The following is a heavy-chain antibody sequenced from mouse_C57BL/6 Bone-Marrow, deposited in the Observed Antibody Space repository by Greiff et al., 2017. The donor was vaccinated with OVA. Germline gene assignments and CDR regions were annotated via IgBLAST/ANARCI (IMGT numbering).Heavy chain of an antibody. V-gene: IGHV5-12*01. J-gene: IGHJ3*01. CDR3: ARHHYYGSSY. Sequence: EVKLMESGGGLVQPGGSLKLSCAASGFTFSDYYMSWVRQTPEKRLEWVAYISNGCGSTYYPDPVKGRFPISRDNAKNTLYLQMSRLKSEDTAMYYCARHHYYGSSYWGQGTLVTVSA. CDR1: GFTFSDYY. CDR2: ISNGCGST. D-gene: IGHD1-1*01.